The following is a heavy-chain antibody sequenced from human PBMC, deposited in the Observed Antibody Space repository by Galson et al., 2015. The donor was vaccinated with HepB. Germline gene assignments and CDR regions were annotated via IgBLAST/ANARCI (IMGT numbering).Heavy chain of an antibody. CDR2: ISGYNGNT. V-gene: IGHV1-18*01. D-gene: IGHD3-3*01. CDR1: GYTFTSYA. Sequence: SVKVSCKASGYTFTSYAISWVRQAPGQGLEWMGWISGYNGNTYYAQKPQGRVTMTTDTSTSTAYMELRSLRSDDTAVYYCARSYYDFWSGYFFDPREVYYYYYYGMDVWGQGTTVTVSS. J-gene: IGHJ6*02. CDR3: ARSYYDFWSGYFFDPREVYYYYYYGMDV.